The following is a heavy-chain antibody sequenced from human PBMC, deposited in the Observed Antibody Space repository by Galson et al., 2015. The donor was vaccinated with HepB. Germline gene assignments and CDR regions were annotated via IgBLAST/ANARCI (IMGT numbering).Heavy chain of an antibody. J-gene: IGHJ4*02. V-gene: IGHV3-53*01. Sequence: SLRLSCAASGLTVSGNFMTWVRQVPGKGLEWVSVIYTGGETYYADIVKGRFTISRDNSKNSLYLQMNSLRAEDTALYYCARGRSDYYYDYWGQGTLVTISS. D-gene: IGHD3-3*01. CDR3: ARGRSDYYYDY. CDR1: GLTVSGNF. CDR2: IYTGGET.